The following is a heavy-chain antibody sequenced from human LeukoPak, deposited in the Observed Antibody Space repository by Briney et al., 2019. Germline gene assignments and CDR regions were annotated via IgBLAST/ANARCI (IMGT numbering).Heavy chain of an antibody. J-gene: IGHJ3*01. D-gene: IGHD1-1*01. Sequence: ASVKVSCKASGGTFSSYAISWVRQAPGQGLEWMGGITPMVDTAKYAQKFQDRVTITTDESASTAYLDLSSLTSEDTAVYYCARGNWSDAFDVWGQGALVTVSS. CDR3: ARGNWSDAFDV. CDR1: GGTFSSYA. V-gene: IGHV1-69*05. CDR2: ITPMVDTA.